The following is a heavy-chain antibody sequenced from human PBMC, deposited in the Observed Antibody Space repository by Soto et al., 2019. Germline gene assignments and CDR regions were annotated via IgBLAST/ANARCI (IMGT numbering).Heavy chain of an antibody. D-gene: IGHD3-3*01. Sequence: PGGSLRLSCAASGFTFSSYAMSWVRQAPWKGLEWVSAISGGGGSPYYADSVKGRFTISRDNSNNTLYLQMNSLRAEDTAVYYCAKPPTSYDFWSGYEFWGQGTLVTVSS. CDR2: ISGGGGSP. CDR3: AKPPTSYDFWSGYEF. J-gene: IGHJ4*02. CDR1: GFTFSSYA. V-gene: IGHV3-23*01.